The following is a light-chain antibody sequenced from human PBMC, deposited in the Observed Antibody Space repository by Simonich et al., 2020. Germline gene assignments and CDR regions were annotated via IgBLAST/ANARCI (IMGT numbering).Light chain of an antibody. Sequence: QSALTQPPSASGSPGQSVTISCPGTRSDVGGYNFVSWYQQHPGKAPKLMIYEVSKRPSGVPVRFSGSKSGNTASLTVSGLQAEDEADYYCSSYAGSNNFVVFGGGTKLTVL. J-gene: IGLJ2*01. CDR3: SSYAGSNNFVV. CDR1: RSDVGGYNF. V-gene: IGLV2-8*01. CDR2: EVS.